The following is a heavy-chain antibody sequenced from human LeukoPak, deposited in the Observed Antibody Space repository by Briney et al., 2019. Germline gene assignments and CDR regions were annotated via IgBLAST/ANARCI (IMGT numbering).Heavy chain of an antibody. Sequence: GGSLRLSCAASEFTVSDNYMNWIRQAPGKGPEWVAVVFSGGRIYYADSVKGRFTISRDNAKNSLYLQMNSLRAADTAVYYCARLRTGSYVSSWGQGTLVTVSS. V-gene: IGHV3-66*01. CDR3: ARLRTGSYVSS. CDR2: VFSGGRI. CDR1: EFTVSDNY. J-gene: IGHJ4*02. D-gene: IGHD3-10*01.